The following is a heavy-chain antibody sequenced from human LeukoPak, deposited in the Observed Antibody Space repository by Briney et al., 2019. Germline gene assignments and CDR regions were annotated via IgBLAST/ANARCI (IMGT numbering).Heavy chain of an antibody. D-gene: IGHD3-3*01. CDR1: GFTFSSYA. V-gene: IGHV3-23*01. J-gene: IGHJ5*02. Sequence: GGSLRLSCAASGFTFSSYAMSWVRQAPGKGLEWVSAISGSGGSTYYADSVKGRFTISRDNSKNTLYLQMNSLRAEDTAVYYCAKDFPSWYYDFWSGYYLDPWGQGTLVTVFS. CDR3: AKDFPSWYYDFWSGYYLDP. CDR2: ISGSGGST.